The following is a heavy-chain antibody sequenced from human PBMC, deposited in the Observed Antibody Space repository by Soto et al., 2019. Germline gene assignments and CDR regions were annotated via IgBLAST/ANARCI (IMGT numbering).Heavy chain of an antibody. D-gene: IGHD3-22*01. J-gene: IGHJ4*02. CDR1: GFSLSTSGMC. CDR3: ARTTYGLFHFYY. V-gene: IGHV2-70*13. Sequence: SGPTLVNPTQNLTLTCTFSGFSLSTSGMCVSWIRQPPGKALEWLALIDWDDDKYYSTSLKTRLTISKDTSKNQVVLTMTNMDPVDTATYYFARTTYGLFHFYYCGQGTLVPVSS. CDR2: IDWDDDK.